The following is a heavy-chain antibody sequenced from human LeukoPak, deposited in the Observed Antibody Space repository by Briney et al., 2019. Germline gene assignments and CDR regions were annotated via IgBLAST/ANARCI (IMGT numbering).Heavy chain of an antibody. CDR1: GFTFSSYG. CDR2: ISGSGGST. Sequence: GGTLRLSCAASGFTFSSYGMSWVRQAPGKGLEWVSAISGSGGSTYYADSVKGRFTISRDNSKNTLYLQMNSLRAEDTAVYYCARRAGDYSHPYDYWGQGTLVTVSS. D-gene: IGHD3-22*01. J-gene: IGHJ4*02. V-gene: IGHV3-23*01. CDR3: ARRAGDYSHPYDY.